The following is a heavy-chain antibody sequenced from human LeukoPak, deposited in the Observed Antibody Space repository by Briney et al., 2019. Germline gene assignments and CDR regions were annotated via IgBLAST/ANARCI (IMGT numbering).Heavy chain of an antibody. J-gene: IGHJ1*01. CDR2: IYYSGRT. CDR3: ARRRYYDSSGYLD. Sequence: SETLSLTCTVSGDSIRCSSYYWDWIRQPPGKGLEWIGPIYYSGRTYYNPSLKSRVTISIDTSKNQFSLKLTSVTAADTAVYYCARRRYYDSSGYLDWGQGTLLTVSS. CDR1: GDSIRCSSYY. D-gene: IGHD3-22*01. V-gene: IGHV4-39*01.